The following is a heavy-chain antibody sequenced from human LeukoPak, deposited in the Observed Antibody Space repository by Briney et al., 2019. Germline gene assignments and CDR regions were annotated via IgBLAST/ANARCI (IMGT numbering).Heavy chain of an antibody. D-gene: IGHD2-2*01. CDR2: INPNSGGT. V-gene: IGHV1-2*02. J-gene: IGHJ6*02. Sequence: ASVKVSCKASGYTFSGNYIQWVRQAPGQGLEWMGWINPNSGGTNYAQTFQGRVTMTRDTSISTAYMELSRLTSDDTAVYYCARDHCEISGCYEAYYYGLDVWGQGTTVTVSS. CDR1: GYTFSGNY. CDR3: ARDHCEISGCYEAYYYGLDV.